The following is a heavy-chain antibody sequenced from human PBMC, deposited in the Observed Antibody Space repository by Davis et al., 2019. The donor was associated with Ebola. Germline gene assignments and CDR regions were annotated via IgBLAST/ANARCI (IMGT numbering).Heavy chain of an antibody. CDR3: ARHQYQPLLLFDY. Sequence: PGGSLRPSCTVSGGSISSSSYYWGWIRQPPGKGLEWIGSIYYSGSTYYNPSLKSRGTISVDTSKNQFSLKLSSVTAADTAVYYCARHQYQPLLLFDYWGQGTLVTVSS. V-gene: IGHV4-39*01. J-gene: IGHJ4*02. CDR2: IYYSGST. D-gene: IGHD2-2*01. CDR1: GGSISSSSYY.